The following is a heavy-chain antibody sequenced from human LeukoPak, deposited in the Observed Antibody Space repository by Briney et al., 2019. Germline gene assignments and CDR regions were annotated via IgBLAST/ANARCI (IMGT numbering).Heavy chain of an antibody. CDR3: ARDPSSGYHWFDP. J-gene: IGHJ5*02. CDR1: GGSISSSSYY. Sequence: PSETLSLTCIVSGGSISSSSYYWGWIRQPPGKGLEWIGSIYYSGSTYYNPSLKSRVTISVDTSKNQFSLKLSSVTAADTAVYYCARDPSSGYHWFDPWGQGTLVTVSS. CDR2: IYYSGST. D-gene: IGHD3-22*01. V-gene: IGHV4-39*07.